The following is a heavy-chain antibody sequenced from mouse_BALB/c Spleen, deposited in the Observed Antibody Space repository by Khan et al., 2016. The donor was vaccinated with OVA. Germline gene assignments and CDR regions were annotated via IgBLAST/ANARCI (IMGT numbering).Heavy chain of an antibody. D-gene: IGHD1-2*01. J-gene: IGHJ2*01. CDR1: GYSITSGYG. CDR3: ARTARIKY. Sequence: EVKVEESGPGLVKPSQSLSLTCTVTGYSITSGYGWNWIRQFPGNKLEWMGYISYSGSTNYNPSLESRIYITRDTSNNQFFLQLNSVATEDTATYYCARTARIKYWGQGTTLTVSS. CDR2: ISYSGST. V-gene: IGHV3-2*02.